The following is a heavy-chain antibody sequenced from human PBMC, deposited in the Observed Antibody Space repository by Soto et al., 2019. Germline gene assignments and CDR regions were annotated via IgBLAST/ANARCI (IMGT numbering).Heavy chain of an antibody. CDR2: ISSSSSYI. Sequence: PGGSLRLSCAASGFTFSSYSMNWVRQAPGKGLEWVSSISSSSSYIYYADSVKGRFTISRDNAKNSLYLQMNSLRAEDTAVYYCARDKINDYAYFGYWGQGTLVTVSS. V-gene: IGHV3-21*01. D-gene: IGHD4-17*01. CDR3: ARDKINDYAYFGY. J-gene: IGHJ4*02. CDR1: GFTFSSYS.